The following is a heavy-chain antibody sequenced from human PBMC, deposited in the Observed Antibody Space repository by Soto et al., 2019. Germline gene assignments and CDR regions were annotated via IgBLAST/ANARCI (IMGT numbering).Heavy chain of an antibody. CDR1: GGSISSDDYY. Sequence: TLSLTCTVSGGSISSDDYYWNWIRQRPGKGLEWIGNIYYRGNTNYNPSLKSRIIMSMDMSENQFSLKLTSVTAADTAVYYCARGLDYYGMDVWGQGTTV. J-gene: IGHJ6*02. CDR3: ARGLDYYGMDV. CDR2: IYYRGNT. D-gene: IGHD3-16*01. V-gene: IGHV4-31*03.